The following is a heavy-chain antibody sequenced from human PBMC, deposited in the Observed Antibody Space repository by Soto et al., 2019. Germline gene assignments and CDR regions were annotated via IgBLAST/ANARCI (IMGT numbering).Heavy chain of an antibody. D-gene: IGHD1-1*01. Sequence: QVTFEESGPTRVKPTQTLTLTCTFSGFSLATSGVGVGWVRQPPGKALEQLALIYWDDDKRYSPSLRSRLTVTKDTSRNQVVLTMTNMDPVDTATYYCAHRVGLQGNWNGGYFDFWGQGALVTVSS. J-gene: IGHJ4*02. V-gene: IGHV2-5*02. CDR3: AHRVGLQGNWNGGYFDF. CDR2: IYWDDDK. CDR1: GFSLATSGVG.